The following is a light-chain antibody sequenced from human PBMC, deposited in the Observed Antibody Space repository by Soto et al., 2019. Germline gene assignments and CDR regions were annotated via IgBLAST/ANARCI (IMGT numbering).Light chain of an antibody. J-gene: IGKJ5*01. V-gene: IGKV3-20*01. CDR2: GAS. Sequence: EIVLTQSPGTLSLSPGDRATLSCRASQSVNSSYLAWYQQKPGQAPRLLIYGASTRATGIPDRFSGDGSVTHFTLTISRLEAEDFVMYYCQQYGSSPITFGQGTRLEIK. CDR1: QSVNSSY. CDR3: QQYGSSPIT.